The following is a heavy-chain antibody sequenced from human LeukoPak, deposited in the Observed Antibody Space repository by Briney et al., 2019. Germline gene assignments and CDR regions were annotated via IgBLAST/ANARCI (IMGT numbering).Heavy chain of an antibody. D-gene: IGHD4-23*01. CDR3: ARDRAVVTNHYYYYGMDV. Sequence: PSQTLSLTCTVSGGSISSGSYYWSWIRQPAGKGLEWIGRIYTSGSTNYNPSLKSRVTISVDTSKNQFSLKLSSVTAADTAVYYCARDRAVVTNHYYYYGMDVWGQGTTVTVSS. CDR2: IYTSGST. J-gene: IGHJ6*02. CDR1: GGSISSGSYY. V-gene: IGHV4-61*02.